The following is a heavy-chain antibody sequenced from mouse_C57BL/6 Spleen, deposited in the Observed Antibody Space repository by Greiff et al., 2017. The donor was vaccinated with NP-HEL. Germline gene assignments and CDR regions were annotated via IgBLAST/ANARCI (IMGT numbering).Heavy chain of an antibody. D-gene: IGHD2-3*01. Sequence: EVQLQQSGPELVKPGASVKMSCKASGYTFTDYNMPWVKQSPGKSLEWIGYINPNNGGTSYNQKFQGKATITADTSSNTAYLQLSSLTSEDTAVDYCARCDGPGNSLDYWGQGTSVTVSS. V-gene: IGHV1-22*01. CDR1: GYTFTDYN. J-gene: IGHJ4*01. CDR2: INPNNGGT. CDR3: ARCDGPGNSLDY.